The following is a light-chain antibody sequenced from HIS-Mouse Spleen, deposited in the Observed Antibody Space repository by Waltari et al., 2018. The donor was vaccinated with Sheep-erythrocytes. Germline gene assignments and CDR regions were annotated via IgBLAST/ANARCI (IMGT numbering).Light chain of an antibody. Sequence: QSALTQPASVSGSPGQSITISCTGTSSDVGSYNLVSWYQQHPGKAPKLMIYEGSKRPSGVSTRFSGSKSGNTASLTISGLQAEDEADYYCCSDAGSSTPWVFGGGTKLTVL. CDR2: EGS. J-gene: IGLJ3*02. CDR1: SSDVGSYNL. CDR3: CSDAGSSTPWV. V-gene: IGLV2-23*01.